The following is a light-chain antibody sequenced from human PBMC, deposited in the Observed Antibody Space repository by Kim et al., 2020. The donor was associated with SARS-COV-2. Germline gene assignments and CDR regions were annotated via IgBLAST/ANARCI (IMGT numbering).Light chain of an antibody. CDR1: SFNIGSHF. CDR3: AAWDDYLHAWV. V-gene: IGLV1-47*01. CDR2: ENS. J-gene: IGLJ3*02. Sequence: QSVLTQPPSASGTPGQRVAISCSGSSFNIGSHFVYWRQQLPGMAPKLLIHENSQRPSGVPDRFSGSKSGTSASLAISGLRSEDEGIYHCAAWDDYLHAWVFGGGTQLTVL.